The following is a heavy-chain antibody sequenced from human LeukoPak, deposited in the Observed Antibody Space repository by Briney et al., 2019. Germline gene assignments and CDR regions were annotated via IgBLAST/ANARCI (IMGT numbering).Heavy chain of an antibody. CDR2: IIPIFGAA. CDR1: GGTFSSYA. Sequence: ASVKVSCKASGGTFSSYAISWVRQAPGQGLEWMGGIIPIFGAANYAQKFQGRVTITTDESTSTAYMELSSLRSEDTAVYYCARAPIITIFGVAQEDYWGQGTLVTVSS. J-gene: IGHJ4*02. V-gene: IGHV1-69*05. CDR3: ARAPIITIFGVAQEDY. D-gene: IGHD3-3*01.